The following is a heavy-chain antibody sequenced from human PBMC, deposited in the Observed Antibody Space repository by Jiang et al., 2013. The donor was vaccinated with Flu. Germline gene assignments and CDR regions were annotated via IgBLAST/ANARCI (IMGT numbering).Heavy chain of an antibody. D-gene: IGHD3-16*01. Sequence: SQTLSLTCAISGDSVSSNSAAWNWIRQSPSRGLEWLGRTYYKSRWYNDYASSVRSRVTISSDTSKNQFSLHLNSMTPEDTAVYYCARDRYYVRGDLAEDAFDIWGQGTMV. CDR1: GDSVSSNSAA. J-gene: IGHJ3*02. CDR3: ARDRYYVRGDLAEDAFDI. V-gene: IGHV6-1*01. CDR2: TYYKSRWYN.